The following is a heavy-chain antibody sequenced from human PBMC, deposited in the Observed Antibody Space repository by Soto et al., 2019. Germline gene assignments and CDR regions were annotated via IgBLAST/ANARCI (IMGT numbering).Heavy chain of an antibody. CDR2: IIPIFGTA. D-gene: IGHD3-9*01. Sequence: QVQLVQSGAEVKKPGSSVKGSCKASGGTFSSYAISWVRQAPGQGLEWMGGIIPIFGTANYAQKFQGRVTTTADESTSTAYMELSSLRSEDTAVYYCSRDRYDIVTGTSHYYYYGMDVWGQGTTVTVSS. J-gene: IGHJ6*02. CDR1: GGTFSSYA. CDR3: SRDRYDIVTGTSHYYYYGMDV. V-gene: IGHV1-69*01.